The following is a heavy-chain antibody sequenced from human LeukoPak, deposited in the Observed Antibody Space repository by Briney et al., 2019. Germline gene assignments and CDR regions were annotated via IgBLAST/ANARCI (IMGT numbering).Heavy chain of an antibody. V-gene: IGHV1-2*02. J-gene: IGHJ5*02. CDR2: INCNSGGT. CDR3: ARDGITMTGSDWFDP. Sequence: ASVKVSCKASGYTFTGYYMHWVRQAPRQGLEWMGWINCNSGGTNYAQKFQGRVTMTRDTSISTAYMELSRLRSDDTAVYYCARDGITMTGSDWFDPWGQGTLVTVSS. CDR1: GYTFTGYY. D-gene: IGHD3-22*01.